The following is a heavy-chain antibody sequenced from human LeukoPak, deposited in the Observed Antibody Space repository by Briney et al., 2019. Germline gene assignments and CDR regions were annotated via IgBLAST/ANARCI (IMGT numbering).Heavy chain of an antibody. CDR2: INPNSGGA. V-gene: IGHV1-2*02. Sequence: ASVKVSCKASGYTFTGYYVHWVRQAPGQGLEWLGWINPNSGGANYAQKFQGRVTMTRDTSIGTAYMELRSLRSDDTAVYYCARGYAYGDYWGQGTLVTVSS. CDR1: GYTFTGYY. J-gene: IGHJ4*02. D-gene: IGHD4-17*01. CDR3: ARGYAYGDY.